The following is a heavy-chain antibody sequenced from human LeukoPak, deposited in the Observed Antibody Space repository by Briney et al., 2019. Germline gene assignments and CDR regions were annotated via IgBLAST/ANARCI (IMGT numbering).Heavy chain of an antibody. CDR2: INPSGGRT. D-gene: IGHD5-12*01. CDR3: AIIPGPSYSGYDKTDAFDI. J-gene: IGHJ3*02. V-gene: IGHV1-46*01. CDR1: GYTFTSYY. Sequence: ASVKVSCKASGYTFTSYYMHWVRQAPGQGLEWMGIINPSGGRTRYAQKFQGRVTMTRDMSTSTVYMELSSLRSEDTAVYYCAIIPGPSYSGYDKTDAFDIWGQGTMVTVSS.